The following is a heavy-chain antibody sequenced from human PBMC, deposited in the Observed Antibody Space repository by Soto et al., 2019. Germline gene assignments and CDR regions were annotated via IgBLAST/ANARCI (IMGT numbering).Heavy chain of an antibody. CDR3: AKFTYSDILTGPLGY. CDR1: GFTFSSYG. CDR2: ISYDGSNK. V-gene: IGHV3-30*18. J-gene: IGHJ4*02. Sequence: GGSLRLSCAASGFTFSSYGIHWVRQAPGKGLEWVAVISYDGSNKYYADSVKGRFTISRDNSKNTLYLQMNSLRAEDTAMYYCAKFTYSDILTGPLGYWGQGTLVTVS. D-gene: IGHD3-9*01.